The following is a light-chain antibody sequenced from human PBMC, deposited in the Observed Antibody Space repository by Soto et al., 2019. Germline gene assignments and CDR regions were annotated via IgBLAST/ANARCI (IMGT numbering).Light chain of an antibody. Sequence: QSALAQHRSVSGSPGQSVTLSCTGTSSDVGGYDFVSWYQQYPGKAPKLIIFDVTERTSGVPDRFSGSKSGNSASLTISGLQAEDEADYYCSSYAGSYILGVFGGGTKLTVL. CDR1: SSDVGGYDF. CDR2: DVT. CDR3: SSYAGSYILGV. J-gene: IGLJ3*02. V-gene: IGLV2-11*01.